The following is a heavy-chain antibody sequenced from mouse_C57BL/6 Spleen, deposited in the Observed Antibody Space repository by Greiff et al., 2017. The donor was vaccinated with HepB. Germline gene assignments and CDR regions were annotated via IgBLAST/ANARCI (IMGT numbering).Heavy chain of an antibody. CDR3: ARSQGFPSYYFDY. CDR2: INPNYGTT. J-gene: IGHJ2*01. V-gene: IGHV1-39*01. D-gene: IGHD3-2*02. Sequence: VHVKQSGPELVKPGASVKISCKASGYSFTDYNMNWVKQSNGKSLEWIGVINPNYGTTSYNQKFKGKATLTVDQSSSTAYMQLNSLTSEDSAVYYCARSQGFPSYYFDYWGQGTTLTVSS. CDR1: GYSFTDYN.